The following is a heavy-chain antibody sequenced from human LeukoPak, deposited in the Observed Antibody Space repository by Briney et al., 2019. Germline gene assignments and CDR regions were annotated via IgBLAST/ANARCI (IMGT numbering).Heavy chain of an antibody. V-gene: IGHV1-8*01. D-gene: IGHD3-3*01. CDR2: MNPNSGNT. CDR1: GYTFTSYD. CDR3: ARVYDFWRGYYDWFDP. Sequence: ASVKVSCKASGYTFTSYDINWVRQATGQGLEWMGWMNPNSGNTGYAQKFQGRVTMTRNTSISTAYMELSSLRSEDTAVYYCARVYDFWRGYYDWFDPWGQGTLVTVSS. J-gene: IGHJ5*02.